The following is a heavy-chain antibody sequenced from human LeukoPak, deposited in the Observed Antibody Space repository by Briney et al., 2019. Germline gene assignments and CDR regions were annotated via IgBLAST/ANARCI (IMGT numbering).Heavy chain of an antibody. V-gene: IGHV4-4*02. J-gene: IGHJ3*02. CDR2: INHSGST. D-gene: IGHD2-15*01. Sequence: PSGTLSLTCAVSGGSISSSNWWSWVRQPPGKGLEWIGEINHSGSTNYNPSLKSRVTISVDTSKNQFSLKLSSVTAADTAVYYCARGRGSYDIWGQGTMVTVSS. CDR1: GGSISSSNW. CDR3: ARGRGSYDI.